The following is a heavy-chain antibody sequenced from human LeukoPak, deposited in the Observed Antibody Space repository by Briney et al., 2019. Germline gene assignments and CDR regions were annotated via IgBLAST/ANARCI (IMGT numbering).Heavy chain of an antibody. CDR2: ISSNGGST. Sequence: PGGPLRLSCAASGFTFSSYAMHWVRQAPGKGLEYVSAISSNGGSTYYANSVKGRFTISRDNSKNTLYLQMGSLRAEDMAVYYCARDHSSSFPLYYFDYWGQGTLVTVSS. D-gene: IGHD6-13*01. J-gene: IGHJ4*02. CDR1: GFTFSSYA. V-gene: IGHV3-64*01. CDR3: ARDHSSSFPLYYFDY.